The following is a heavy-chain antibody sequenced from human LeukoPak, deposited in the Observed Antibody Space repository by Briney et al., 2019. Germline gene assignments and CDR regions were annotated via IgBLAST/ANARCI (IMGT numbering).Heavy chain of an antibody. CDR1: GYTFTSYG. V-gene: IGHV1-18*01. D-gene: IGHD6-6*01. CDR3: ARVGSSIAARLHDY. Sequence: ASVKVSCKASGYTFTSYGISWVRQAPGQGLEWMGWISAYNGNTNYAQKLQGRVTMTTDTSTSTAHMGLRSLRSDDTAVYYCARVGSSIAARLHDYWGQGTLVTVSS. CDR2: ISAYNGNT. J-gene: IGHJ4*02.